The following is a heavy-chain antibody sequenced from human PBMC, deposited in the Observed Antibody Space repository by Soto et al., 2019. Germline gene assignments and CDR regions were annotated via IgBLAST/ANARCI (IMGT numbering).Heavy chain of an antibody. CDR3: VSAIWNFLR. CDR2: IDNSGGNS. J-gene: IGHJ4*02. V-gene: IGHV3-23*01. D-gene: IGHD1-1*01. Sequence: EVQLLESGGGLVQPGGSLRLSCTASGFTFSNYAMSWVRQAPGKGLEWVSAIDNSGGNSYYADSVKGRFTISRDNSKNTLYLQMNSLRADDTAVYYCVSAIWNFLRWGEGTLVAVSS. CDR1: GFTFSNYA.